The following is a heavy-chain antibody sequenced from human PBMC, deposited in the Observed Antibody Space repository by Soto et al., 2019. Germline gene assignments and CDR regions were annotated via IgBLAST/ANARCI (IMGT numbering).Heavy chain of an antibody. Sequence: SVKVSCKASGGTFSSYAISWVRQAPGQGLEWMGGIIPIFGTANYAQKFQGRVTITADKSTSTAYMELSSLRSEDTAVYYCAREVRARYYYDSSGHSDFDIWGQATMVTVSS. J-gene: IGHJ3*02. D-gene: IGHD3-22*01. V-gene: IGHV1-69*06. CDR3: AREVRARYYYDSSGHSDFDI. CDR2: IIPIFGTA. CDR1: GGTFSSYA.